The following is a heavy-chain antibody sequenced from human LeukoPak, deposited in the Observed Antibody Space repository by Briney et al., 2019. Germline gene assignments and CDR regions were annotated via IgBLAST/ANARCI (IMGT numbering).Heavy chain of an antibody. D-gene: IGHD5-18*01. J-gene: IGHJ4*02. CDR1: GFSFSDHS. CDR2: ISSSRSFT. Sequence: GGSLRLSCAPSGFSFSDHSMSWIRQAPGKGLEWGSYISSSRSFTNYADSVKGRFTISRDTAKNPLYLQMNSLRAEDTAVYYCARLRGYSYGLDYWGQGILVTVSS. V-gene: IGHV3-11*03. CDR3: ARLRGYSYGLDY.